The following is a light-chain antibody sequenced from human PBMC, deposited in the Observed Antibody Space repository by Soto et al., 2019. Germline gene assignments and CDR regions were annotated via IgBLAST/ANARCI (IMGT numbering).Light chain of an antibody. CDR1: SSDVGGYNY. Sequence: QSALTQPASVSGSPGQSITTSCTGTSSDVGGYNYVSWFQQHPGKAPKLKIYEVSNRPSGVSNRFSGSKSGYTASLTISELQAEDEADYYCTSFTSSSTWVFGGGTKVTVL. V-gene: IGLV2-14*03. CDR3: TSFTSSSTWV. CDR2: EVS. J-gene: IGLJ3*02.